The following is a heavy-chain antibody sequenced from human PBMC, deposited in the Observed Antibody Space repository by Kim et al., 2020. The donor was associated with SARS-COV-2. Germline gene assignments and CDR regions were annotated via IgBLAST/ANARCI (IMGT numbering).Heavy chain of an antibody. J-gene: IGHJ6*02. D-gene: IGHD6-19*01. CDR2: FDPEDGET. Sequence: ASVKVSCKVSGYTLTELSMHWVRQAPGKGLEWMGGFDPEDGETIYAQKFQGRVTMTEDTSTDTAYMELSSLRSEDTAVYYCATAPAVAGTLPLGYYYYGMDVWGQGTTVTVSS. V-gene: IGHV1-24*01. CDR3: ATAPAVAGTLPLGYYYYGMDV. CDR1: GYTLTELS.